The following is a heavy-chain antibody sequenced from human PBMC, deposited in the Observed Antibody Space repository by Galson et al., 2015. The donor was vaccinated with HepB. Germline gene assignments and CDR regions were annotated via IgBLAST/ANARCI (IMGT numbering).Heavy chain of an antibody. Sequence: SVKVSCKASGYTFNSYGISWVRQAPGQGLEYMGWISAYNGNTNYTQKVQGRVTMTTDTSTSTAYMELRSLRSDDTAVYYCATTAYYYDSSGYSHVGIDVGGHGTTLTVPS. D-gene: IGHD3-22*01. CDR3: ATTAYYYDSSGYSHVGIDV. CDR1: GYTFNSYG. J-gene: IGHJ6*02. V-gene: IGHV1-18*01. CDR2: ISAYNGNT.